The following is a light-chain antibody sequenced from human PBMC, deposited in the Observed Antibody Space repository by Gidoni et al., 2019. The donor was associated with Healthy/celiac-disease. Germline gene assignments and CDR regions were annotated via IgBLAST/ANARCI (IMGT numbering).Light chain of an antibody. Sequence: PGQKVTISCSGSSSNIGNNYVSWYQQLPGTAPKLLIYDNNKRPSGIPDRFSGSTSGTSATLGITGLQTGDEADYYCGTWDSSLSAVVFGGGTKLTVL. V-gene: IGLV1-51*01. CDR2: DNN. CDR1: SSNIGNNY. J-gene: IGLJ2*01. CDR3: GTWDSSLSAVV.